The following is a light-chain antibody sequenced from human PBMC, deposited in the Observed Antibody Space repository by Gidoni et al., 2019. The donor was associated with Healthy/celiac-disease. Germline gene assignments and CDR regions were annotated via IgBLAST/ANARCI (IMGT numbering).Light chain of an antibody. V-gene: IGKV1-39*01. CDR2: AAS. J-gene: IGKJ1*01. Sequence: DIQMTQSHSPLSASVGDRVPITCRASQSTSSYLNWYLQKPGKAPKLLIYAASSLQSGVPSRFSGSGTGTDFTLTISSLQPEDFATYYCQQSYSTPWTFGQGTKVEIK. CDR1: QSTSSY. CDR3: QQSYSTPWT.